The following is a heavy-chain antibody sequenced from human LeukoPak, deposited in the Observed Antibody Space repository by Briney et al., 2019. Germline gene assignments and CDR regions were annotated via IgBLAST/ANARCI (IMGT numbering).Heavy chain of an antibody. CDR2: ISGDGGST. J-gene: IGHJ4*02. CDR3: AKDVGYSYGHYYFDY. V-gene: IGHV3-43*02. Sequence: GGSLILSCAASGFTFDDYAMHWVRQAPGKGLEWVSLISGDGGSTYYADSVKGRFTISRDNSKNSLYLQMNSLRTEDTALYYCAKDVGYSYGHYYFDYWGQGTLVTVSS. D-gene: IGHD5-18*01. CDR1: GFTFDDYA.